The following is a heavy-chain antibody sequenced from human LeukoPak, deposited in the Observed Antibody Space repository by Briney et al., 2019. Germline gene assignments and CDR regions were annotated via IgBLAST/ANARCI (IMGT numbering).Heavy chain of an antibody. D-gene: IGHD2-15*01. CDR1: GYSFTTYY. CDR2: INPSDGTT. Sequence: GASVKVFCKASGYSFTTYYMHWVRQAPGQGLEWMGIINPSDGTTSYAQNFQGRVTITRDTSTSTVYMELSSLRSGDTAIYYCARVYCGGGTCYSRGLIDSWGQGTLVTVSS. CDR3: ARVYCGGGTCYSRGLIDS. J-gene: IGHJ4*02. V-gene: IGHV1-46*01.